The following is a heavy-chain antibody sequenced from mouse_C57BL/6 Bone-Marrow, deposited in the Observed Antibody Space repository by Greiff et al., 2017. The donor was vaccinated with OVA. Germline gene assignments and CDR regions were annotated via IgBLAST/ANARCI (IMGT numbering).Heavy chain of an antibody. CDR2: IYPSDSET. Sequence: VQLQQSGAELVRPGSSVKLFCKASGYTFTSYWMDWVKQRPGQGLEWIGNIYPSDSETHYNQKFKDKATLTVDKSSSTAYMQLSSLTSEDSAVYYCARNPYYFDYWGQGTTLTVSS. J-gene: IGHJ2*01. V-gene: IGHV1-61*01. CDR1: GYTFTSYW. CDR3: ARNPYYFDY.